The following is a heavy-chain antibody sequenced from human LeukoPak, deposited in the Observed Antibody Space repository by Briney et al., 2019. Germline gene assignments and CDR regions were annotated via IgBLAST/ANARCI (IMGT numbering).Heavy chain of an antibody. V-gene: IGHV3-23*01. D-gene: IGHD5-18*01. CDR2: ISGSGGST. J-gene: IGHJ4*02. CDR1: GFTFRNYA. Sequence: GGSLRLSCAASGFTFRNYAMTWVRQAPGKGLEWVSTISGSGGSTYYADSVKGRFTISRDNSKNTLYLQMNSLRAEDTAMYYCTKDRLTGYSFGYSYFDYWGQGTLVTVSS. CDR3: TKDRLTGYSFGYSYFDY.